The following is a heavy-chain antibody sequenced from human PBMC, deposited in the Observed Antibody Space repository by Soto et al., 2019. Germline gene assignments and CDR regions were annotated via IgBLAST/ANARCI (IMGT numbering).Heavy chain of an antibody. Sequence: QVQLVESGGGVFQPGTSLRLSCAASGFTFRSHGMHWVRQVPGKGLEWVAAISNDGRSKYYADSVKGRFSISRDNSENTMYLQMNSLRVEDTAMYYCAKQYEFGGLEDYWGQGTLVTVSS. V-gene: IGHV3-30*18. CDR2: ISNDGRSK. J-gene: IGHJ4*02. CDR3: AKQYEFGGLEDY. CDR1: GFTFRSHG. D-gene: IGHD3-3*01.